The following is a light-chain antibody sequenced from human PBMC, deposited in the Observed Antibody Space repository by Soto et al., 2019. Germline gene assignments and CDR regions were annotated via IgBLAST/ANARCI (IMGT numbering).Light chain of an antibody. CDR1: SSDVGGYNY. CDR2: EVS. V-gene: IGLV2-14*01. Sequence: QSALTQPASVSGSPGQTITISCTGTSSDVGGYNYVSWYQQHPGKAPKLMIYEVSNRPSGVSNRSSGSKSGNTASLTISGLQAEDEADYYCSSYTSRTLYVFGTGTKVTVL. CDR3: SSYTSRTLYV. J-gene: IGLJ1*01.